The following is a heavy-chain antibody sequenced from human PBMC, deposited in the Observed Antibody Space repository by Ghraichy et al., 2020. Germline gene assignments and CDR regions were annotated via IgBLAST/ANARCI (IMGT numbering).Heavy chain of an antibody. D-gene: IGHD2-15*01. J-gene: IGHJ4*02. Sequence: ASVKVSCKASGYTFTGYYIHWVRQAPGQGLEWMGWINPNSGGTNYAQKFQGRVTMTRDTSISTAYMDLSRLRSDDTAVYYCARETYCSGGSCSYFDYWGQGTLVTVSS. CDR1: GYTFTGYY. CDR3: ARETYCSGGSCSYFDY. CDR2: INPNSGGT. V-gene: IGHV1-2*02.